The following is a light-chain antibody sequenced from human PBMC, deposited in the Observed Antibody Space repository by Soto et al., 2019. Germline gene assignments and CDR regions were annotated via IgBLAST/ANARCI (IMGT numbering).Light chain of an antibody. CDR3: AAWDDSLNGWV. CDR2: SNN. J-gene: IGLJ3*02. CDR1: SSNFGGNT. V-gene: IGLV1-44*01. Sequence: QSVLTQPPSASGTPGQRVIISCSGSSSNFGGNTANWYQQFPGPAPKVLIYSNNQRPSGVPDRFSGSKSGTSASLAISGLQSEDEAYYYGAAWDDSLNGWVFGGGTKLTVL.